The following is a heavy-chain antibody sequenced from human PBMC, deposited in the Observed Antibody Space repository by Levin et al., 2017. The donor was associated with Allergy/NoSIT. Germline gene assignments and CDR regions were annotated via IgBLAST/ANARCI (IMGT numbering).Heavy chain of an antibody. CDR3: ARHIAVASRGFYYYYYGMDV. D-gene: IGHD6-13*01. Sequence: GESLKISCKGSGYSFTSYWIGWVRQMPGKGLEWMGIIYPGDSDTRYSPSFQGQVTISADKSISTAYLQWSSLKASDTAMYYCARHIAVASRGFYYYYYGMDVWGQGTTVTVSS. CDR2: IYPGDSDT. CDR1: GYSFTSYW. J-gene: IGHJ6*02. V-gene: IGHV5-51*01.